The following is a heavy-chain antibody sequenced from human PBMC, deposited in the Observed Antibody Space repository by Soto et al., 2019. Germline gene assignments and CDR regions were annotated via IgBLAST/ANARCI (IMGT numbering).Heavy chain of an antibody. J-gene: IGHJ5*02. Sequence: ETLSLTCTVSGGSINAFAYYGGWIRQAPGKGLEWIGTVYHNANTYYNPSLKSRITISPDTAKNQFSLNLRSVTAADTAIYFCARRERYYGSPGWFDPWGQGTLVTVS. CDR2: VYHNANT. CDR3: ARRERYYGSPGWFDP. CDR1: GGSINAFAYY. V-gene: IGHV4-39*01. D-gene: IGHD3-16*01.